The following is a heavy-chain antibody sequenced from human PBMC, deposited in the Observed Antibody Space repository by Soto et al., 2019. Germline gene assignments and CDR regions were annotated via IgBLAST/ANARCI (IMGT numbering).Heavy chain of an antibody. J-gene: IGHJ4*02. Sequence: PGGSLRLSCAASGFTFTRYSMNWVRQAPGKGLEWVSSISGTTNYIYYADSMKGRFTVSRDNAKNSVYLEMNSLSAEDTALYYCARESEDLTSNFDYWGQGTLVPVSS. CDR1: GFTFTRYS. V-gene: IGHV3-21*01. CDR3: ARESEDLTSNFDY. CDR2: ISGTTNYI.